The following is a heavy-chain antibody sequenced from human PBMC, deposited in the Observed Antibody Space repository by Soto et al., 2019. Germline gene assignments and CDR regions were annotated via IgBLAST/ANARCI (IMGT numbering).Heavy chain of an antibody. CDR3: AADGRPPSGMDV. J-gene: IGHJ6*02. Sequence: GASVQVSCKASGFTFTSSAVQWVRQARGQRLEWIGWIVVGSGNTNYAQKFQERVTITRDMSTSTAYMELSSLRSEDTAVYYCAADGRPPSGMDVWGQGTTVTVSS. CDR1: GFTFTSSA. CDR2: IVVGSGNT. V-gene: IGHV1-58*01.